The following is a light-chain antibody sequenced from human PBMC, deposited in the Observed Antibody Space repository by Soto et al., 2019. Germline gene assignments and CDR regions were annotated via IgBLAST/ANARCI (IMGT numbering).Light chain of an antibody. V-gene: IGLV2-14*03. J-gene: IGLJ2*01. CDR2: DVS. CDR1: SSDVGGYKY. CDR3: SSYTSSSPVV. Sequence: QSALTQPASVSGSPGQSITISCTGTSSDVGGYKYVSWYQQHPGKGPKLMIYDVSNRRSGVSNRDSGSKSGNTASLTISGLQAEDEADYFCSSYTSSSPVVFGGGTKLTVL.